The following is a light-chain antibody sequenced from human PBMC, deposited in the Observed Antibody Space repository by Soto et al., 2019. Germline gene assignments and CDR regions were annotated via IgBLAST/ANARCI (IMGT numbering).Light chain of an antibody. V-gene: IGKV3-20*01. J-gene: IGKJ2*01. Sequence: EIVLTQSPGTLSLSPGERAALSCRTSQSVSSSYLAWYQQKPGQAPRLLIYGASSRATGIPDRFSGSVSGTDFTLTISSLEPEDFAVYYCQQYGSSSYTFGQGTKLEIK. CDR2: GAS. CDR1: QSVSSSY. CDR3: QQYGSSSYT.